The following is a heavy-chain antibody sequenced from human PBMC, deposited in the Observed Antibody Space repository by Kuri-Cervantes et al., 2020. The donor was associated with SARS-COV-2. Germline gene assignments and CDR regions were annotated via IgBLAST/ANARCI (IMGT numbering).Heavy chain of an antibody. CDR2: IGGSGVRT. CDR1: GYSFSKYG. D-gene: IGHD3-16*01. CDR3: AKVGGHREYFQN. Sequence: SCKTSGYSFSKYGISWVRQAPGKGLEWVSVIGGSGVRTNYADSVKGRFTISRDNSKNTLYLQMNSLRAEDTAVYYCAKVGGHREYFQNWGQGTLVTVSS. J-gene: IGHJ1*01. V-gene: IGHV3-23*01.